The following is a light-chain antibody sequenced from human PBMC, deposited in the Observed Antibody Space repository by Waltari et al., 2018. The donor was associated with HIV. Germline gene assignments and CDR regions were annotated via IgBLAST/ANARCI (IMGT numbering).Light chain of an antibody. V-gene: IGLV2-14*01. CDR1: SSDVGAYDF. Sequence: QSALTQPASVSGSPGQSLTVSCTGTSSDVGAYDFVPWYQQTPGIAPKLVIYEVSNRPSGISDRFSGSKSGNTASLTISGLQTEDEADYYCSSFTTSNSLLFGGGTKVTVL. J-gene: IGLJ2*01. CDR3: SSFTTSNSLL. CDR2: EVS.